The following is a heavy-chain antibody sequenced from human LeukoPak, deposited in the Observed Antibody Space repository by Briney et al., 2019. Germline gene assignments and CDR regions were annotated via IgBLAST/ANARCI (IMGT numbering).Heavy chain of an antibody. J-gene: IGHJ5*02. D-gene: IGHD3-3*01. CDR2: ISASGGST. CDR1: GFTFSSSA. Sequence: GGSLRLSCAASGFTFSSSAMSWVRQVPGKGLEWVSGISASGGSTSYADSVRGRFTISRDNSKNTLYVQMNSLRDEDTAVYYCAKGSGFHIYNWFDPWGQGTLVSVSS. CDR3: AKGSGFHIYNWFDP. V-gene: IGHV3-23*01.